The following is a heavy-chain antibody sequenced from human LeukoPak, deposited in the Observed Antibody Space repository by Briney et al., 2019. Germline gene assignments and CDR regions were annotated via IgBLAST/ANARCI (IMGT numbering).Heavy chain of an antibody. CDR3: AKDLHYGSADY. J-gene: IGHJ4*02. CDR1: GFTFSSYW. V-gene: IGHV3-7*01. D-gene: IGHD3-10*01. Sequence: GGSLRLSCAASGFTFSSYWMSWVRQAPGKGLEWVANIKQDGSEKYYVDSVKGRFTISRDKAKNSLYLQMNSLRAEDTAVYYCAKDLHYGSADYWGQGTLVTVSS. CDR2: IKQDGSEK.